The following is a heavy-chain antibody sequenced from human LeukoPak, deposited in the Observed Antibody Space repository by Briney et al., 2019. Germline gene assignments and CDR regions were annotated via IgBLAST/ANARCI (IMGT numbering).Heavy chain of an antibody. D-gene: IGHD3-22*01. Sequence: PGGSLRLSCAASGFTFSSYAMSWVRQAPGKGLEWVSAMSGSGGSTYYADSVKGRFTISRDNSKNTLYLQMNSLRAEDTAVYYCAKRNRPSSENRMCWVQGTLVTVSS. V-gene: IGHV3-23*01. J-gene: IGHJ4*02. CDR1: GFTFSSYA. CDR2: MSGSGGST. CDR3: AKRNRPSSENRMC.